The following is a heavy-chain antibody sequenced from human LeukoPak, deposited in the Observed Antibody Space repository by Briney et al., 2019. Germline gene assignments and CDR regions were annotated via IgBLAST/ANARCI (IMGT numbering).Heavy chain of an antibody. CDR2: ISWNSGSI. V-gene: IGHV3-9*01. Sequence: GRSLRLSCAASGFTFDDYAMHWVRQAPGKGLEWVSGISWNSGSIGYADSVKGRFTISRDNAKNSLYLQMNSLRAEDTALYYCAKVGRVNCSSTSCNYYYYGMDVWGQGTLVTVSS. CDR3: AKVGRVNCSSTSCNYYYYGMDV. D-gene: IGHD2-2*01. CDR1: GFTFDDYA. J-gene: IGHJ6*02.